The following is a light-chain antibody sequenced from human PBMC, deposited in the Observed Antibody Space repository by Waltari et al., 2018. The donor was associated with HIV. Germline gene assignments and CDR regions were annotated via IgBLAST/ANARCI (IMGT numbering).Light chain of an antibody. CDR1: RSNIGAGYD. CDR3: QSYDTSLTGSDVI. Sequence: QSVLTQPPSVSGAPGERVTLSCTGTRSNIGAGYDVHWYQPFPGTAPKLLIHGTSTRPSGVPDRFSGFKSGTSASLVITGLQAEDEADYYCQSYDTSLTGSDVIFGGGTRLTVL. J-gene: IGLJ2*01. V-gene: IGLV1-40*01. CDR2: GTS.